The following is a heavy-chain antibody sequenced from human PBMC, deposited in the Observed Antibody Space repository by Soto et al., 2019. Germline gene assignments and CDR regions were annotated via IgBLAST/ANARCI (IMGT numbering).Heavy chain of an antibody. CDR3: ARGRFLEWLLDNWFDP. J-gene: IGHJ5*02. CDR2: MNPNSGNT. V-gene: IGHV1-8*02. D-gene: IGHD3-3*01. Sequence: ASVKVSCKASGYPYTSYGISWVRQATGQGLEWMGWMNPNSGNTGYAQKFQGRVTMTRNTSISTAYMELSSLRSEDTAVYYCARGRFLEWLLDNWFDPWGQGTLVTVSS. CDR1: GYPYTSYG.